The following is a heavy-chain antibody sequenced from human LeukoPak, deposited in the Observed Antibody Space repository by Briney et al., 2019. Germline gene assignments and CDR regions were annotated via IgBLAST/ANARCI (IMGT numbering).Heavy chain of an antibody. CDR3: ARDRRVVVASYYFDY. CDR1: GFTFSSYA. J-gene: IGHJ4*02. V-gene: IGHV3-30-3*01. CDR2: ISYDGSNK. Sequence: PGGSLRLSCAASGFTFSSYAMHWVRQAPGKGLEWVAVISYDGSNKYYADSVKGRFTISRDNSKNTLYLQMNSLRAEGTAVYYCARDRRVVVASYYFDYWGQGTLVTVSS. D-gene: IGHD2-15*01.